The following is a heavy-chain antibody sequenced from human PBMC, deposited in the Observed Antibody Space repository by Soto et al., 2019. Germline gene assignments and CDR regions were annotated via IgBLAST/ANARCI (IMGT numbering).Heavy chain of an antibody. D-gene: IGHD2-15*01. V-gene: IGHV4-30-4*08. Sequence: PSETLSLTCSVSGGSISGDYYWSWIRQSPEKGLEWIGYIYYSGSSYSNPALQSRLSMSLDTSKNQFSLKLRSVTAADTAVYYCAGGGARWPGYFDSWGRGALVTVSS. CDR1: GGSISGDYY. J-gene: IGHJ4*02. CDR2: IYYSGSS. CDR3: AGGGARWPGYFDS.